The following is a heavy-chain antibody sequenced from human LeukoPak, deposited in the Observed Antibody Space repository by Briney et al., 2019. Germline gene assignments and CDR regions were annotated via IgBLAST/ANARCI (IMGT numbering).Heavy chain of an antibody. CDR2: ITGSSSTI. Sequence: PGGSLRLSCAASGFTFSSYSMNWVRQAPGKGLEWVSYITGSSSTIYYADSVKGRLTISRDNAKNSLYLQMNSLRAEDTAVYYCARRGASSGGLDYWGQGTLVTVSS. CDR3: ARRGASSGGLDY. CDR1: GFTFSSYS. V-gene: IGHV3-48*01. D-gene: IGHD6-19*01. J-gene: IGHJ4*02.